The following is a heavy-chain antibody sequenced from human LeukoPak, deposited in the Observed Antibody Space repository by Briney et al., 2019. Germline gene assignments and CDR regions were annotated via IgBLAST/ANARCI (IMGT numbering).Heavy chain of an antibody. Sequence: SVKVSCKASGGTFSNYAISWVRQAPRQGLEWMGRIIPILGITNYAQKFQGRVTITADKSTSTAYMELNSLRSEDTAIYYCARTHDYGDCYFDYWGQGTLVTVSS. J-gene: IGHJ4*02. CDR3: ARTHDYGDCYFDY. V-gene: IGHV1-69*04. CDR2: IIPILGIT. D-gene: IGHD4-17*01. CDR1: GGTFSNYA.